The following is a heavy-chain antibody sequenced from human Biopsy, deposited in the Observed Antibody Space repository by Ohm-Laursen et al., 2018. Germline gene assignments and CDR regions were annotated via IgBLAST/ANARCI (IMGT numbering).Heavy chain of an antibody. D-gene: IGHD3-22*01. Sequence: VKISCKASGYTFTGYHVHWVRQAPGHGLEWMGWINAKTGDTNYAQKFHGRVTMTRDTSISTAYVDLSCLRSDDTAVYYCTRGGYYYDSLAYYYWFDPWGQGTLVTVSS. V-gene: IGHV1-2*02. CDR3: TRGGYYYDSLAYYYWFDP. CDR1: GYTFTGYH. J-gene: IGHJ5*02. CDR2: INAKTGDT.